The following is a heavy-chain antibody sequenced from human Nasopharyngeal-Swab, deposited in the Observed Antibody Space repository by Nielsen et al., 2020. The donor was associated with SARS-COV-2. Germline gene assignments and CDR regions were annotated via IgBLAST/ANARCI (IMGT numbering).Heavy chain of an antibody. CDR2: VYTSGST. V-gene: IGHV4-4*07. Sequence: SETLSLTCSVSGGSISGYFLSWIRQPAGEGLEWIGRVYTSGSTNYNPSLKRRVTISIDMSKKQFSLELRSVTAADTAFYYCARSGTTKYGLDVWGQGTTVIVSS. CDR3: ARSGTTKYGLDV. CDR1: GGSISGYF. D-gene: IGHD1-1*01. J-gene: IGHJ6*01.